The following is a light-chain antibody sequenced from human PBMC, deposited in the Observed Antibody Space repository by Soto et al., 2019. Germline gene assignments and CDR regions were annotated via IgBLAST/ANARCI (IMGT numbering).Light chain of an antibody. CDR3: QQYGSSPTT. J-gene: IGKJ4*01. CDR2: GAS. V-gene: IGKV3-20*01. Sequence: EIVLTQSPGTLSLSPGERATLSCRASQSVSNSYLAWYQQKPGQAPRLLINGASSRATGIPDRFSGSGSGTDFTLTISRLEPEDFAVYYCQQYGSSPTTFGGGTNVAIK. CDR1: QSVSNSY.